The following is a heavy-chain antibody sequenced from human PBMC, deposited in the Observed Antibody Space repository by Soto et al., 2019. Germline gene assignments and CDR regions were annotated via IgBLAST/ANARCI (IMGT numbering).Heavy chain of an antibody. Sequence: QVQLVESGGGVVQPGRSLRLSCAACGFTFSSYGMHWVRQAQGKGLEWVAVIWYDGSNKYYADSVKGRFTISRDNSKNTLYLQMNRLRAEDTAVYYCATAPPSDSWGQGTLVTVSS. V-gene: IGHV3-33*01. D-gene: IGHD6-25*01. J-gene: IGHJ4*02. CDR1: GFTFSSYG. CDR2: IWYDGSNK. CDR3: ATAPPSDS.